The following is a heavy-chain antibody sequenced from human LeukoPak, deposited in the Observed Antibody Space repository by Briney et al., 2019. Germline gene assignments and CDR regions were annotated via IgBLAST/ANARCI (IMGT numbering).Heavy chain of an antibody. J-gene: IGHJ4*02. CDR3: AKDMILWFGEAAFDY. CDR2: ISWNSGSI. V-gene: IGHV3-9*01. CDR1: GFTFSSSV. D-gene: IGHD3-10*01. Sequence: GGSLRLSCAASGFTFSSSVMSWVRQAPGKGLEWVSGISWNSGSIGYADSVKGRFTISRDNAKNSLYLQMNSLRAEDTALYYCAKDMILWFGEAAFDYWGQGTLVTVSS.